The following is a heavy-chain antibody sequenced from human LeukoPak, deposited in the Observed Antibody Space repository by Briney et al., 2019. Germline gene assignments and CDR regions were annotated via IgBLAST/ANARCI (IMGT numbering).Heavy chain of an antibody. J-gene: IGHJ6*03. CDR3: ARGLSMVAASYYYYYCMDV. V-gene: IGHV1-8*03. CDR2: MNPNSGNT. CDR1: GYTFTSYD. Sequence: GASVKVSCKASGYTFTSYDINWVRQATGQGLEWMGWMNPNSGNTGYAQKFQGRVTITRNTSISTAYMELSSLRSEDTAVYYCARGLSMVAASYYYYYCMDVWGKGTTVTISS. D-gene: IGHD2-15*01.